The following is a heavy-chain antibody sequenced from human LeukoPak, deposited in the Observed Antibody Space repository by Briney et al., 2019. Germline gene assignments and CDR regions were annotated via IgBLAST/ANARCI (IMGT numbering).Heavy chain of an antibody. Sequence: GGSLRLSCAASGFTSSNYAMSWARQAPGKGLEWVSSVLIGSKLTYHADSVKGRFIVSRDDSKSTLYLQMHSLRAEDTAVYYCVKRPASSDAYFEEWGRGTLVTVSS. CDR1: GFTSSNYA. J-gene: IGHJ4*02. CDR3: VKRPASSDAYFEE. D-gene: IGHD2-2*01. CDR2: VLIGSKLT. V-gene: IGHV3-23*05.